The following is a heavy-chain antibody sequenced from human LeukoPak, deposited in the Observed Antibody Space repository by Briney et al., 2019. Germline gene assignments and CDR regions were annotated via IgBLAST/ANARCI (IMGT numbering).Heavy chain of an antibody. D-gene: IGHD6-19*01. J-gene: IGHJ4*02. CDR2: INHSGST. CDR1: GGSFSGYY. V-gene: IGHV4-34*01. Sequence: SETLSLTCAVYGGSFSGYYWSWIRQPPGKGLEWIGEINHSGSTNYNPSLKSRVTISVDTSKNQFSLKLSSVTAADMAVYYCARGSSSGWYSKVDYWGQGTLVTVSS. CDR3: ARGSSSGWYSKVDY.